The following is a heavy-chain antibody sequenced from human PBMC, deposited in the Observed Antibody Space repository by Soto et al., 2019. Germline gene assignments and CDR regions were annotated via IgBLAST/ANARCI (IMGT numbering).Heavy chain of an antibody. V-gene: IGHV2-26*01. CDR2: IFSNDEK. D-gene: IGHD2-15*01. J-gene: IGHJ3*02. CDR1: GFTLSNARMG. CDR3: ARIRVGVVVVRAFDI. Sequence: QVTLKESGPVLVKPTETLTLTCTVSGFTLSNARMGVSWIRQPPGKALEWLAHIFSNDEKSYNTSLKSRLTISKDTSKSQVVLTMTNMDPVDTATYYCARIRVGVVVVRAFDIWGQGTMVTVSS.